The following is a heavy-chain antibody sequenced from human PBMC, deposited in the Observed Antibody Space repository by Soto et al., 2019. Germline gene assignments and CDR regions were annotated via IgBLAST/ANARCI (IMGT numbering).Heavy chain of an antibody. J-gene: IGHJ6*04. CDR2: INPSGTTT. CDR1: GSTFPGFY. CDR3: AKRQLARHYYYGMEV. V-gene: IGHV1-46*01. D-gene: IGHD1-1*01. Sequence: QVQLVQSGAEVKKPGAPVKVSCRAVGSTFPGFYMHGVAQAPGQGFERMGIINPSGTTTDYAQKFQGRVTMTRDTSTSTYYMELSSLTSEDTAVYYCAKRQLARHYYYGMEVWGEWTAVTVSS.